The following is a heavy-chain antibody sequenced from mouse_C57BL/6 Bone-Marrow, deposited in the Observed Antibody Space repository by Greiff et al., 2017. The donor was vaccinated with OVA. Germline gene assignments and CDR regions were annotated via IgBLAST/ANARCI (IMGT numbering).Heavy chain of an antibody. J-gene: IGHJ2*01. CDR1: GFSLTSYG. CDR2: IWSGGST. CDR3: ARPYYGSSYYFDY. V-gene: IGHV2-2*01. D-gene: IGHD1-1*01. Sequence: QVQLQQSGPGLVQPSQSLSITCTVSGFSLTSYGVHWVRQSPGKGLEWLGVIWSGGSTDYNAAFISRLSISKDNSKSQVFFKMNSLQADDTAIYYCARPYYGSSYYFDYWGQGTTLTVSS.